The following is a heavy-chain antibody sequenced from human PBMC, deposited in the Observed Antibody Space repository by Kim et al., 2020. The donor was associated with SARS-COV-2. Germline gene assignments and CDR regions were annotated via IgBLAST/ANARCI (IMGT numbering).Heavy chain of an antibody. Sequence: GGSLRLSCAASGFTFDDYAMHWVRQAPGKGLEWVSGISWNSGSIGYADSVKGRFTISRDNAKNSLYLQMNSLRAEDTALYYCAKGSYEDILTGPFDYWGQGTLVTVSS. J-gene: IGHJ4*02. D-gene: IGHD3-9*01. CDR1: GFTFDDYA. CDR3: AKGSYEDILTGPFDY. V-gene: IGHV3-9*01. CDR2: ISWNSGSI.